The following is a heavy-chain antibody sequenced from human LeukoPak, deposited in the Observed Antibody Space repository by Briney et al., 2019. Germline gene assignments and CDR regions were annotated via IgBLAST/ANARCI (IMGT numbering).Heavy chain of an antibody. Sequence: SVKVSCKASGGTFSSYAISWVRQAPGQGLEWMGRIIPILGIANYAQKFQGRVTITADKSTSTAYMELSSLRSEDTAVYYCARDILTGYPQGSLDYWGQGTLVTVSS. V-gene: IGHV1-69*04. CDR3: ARDILTGYPQGSLDY. CDR1: GGTFSSYA. CDR2: IIPILGIA. J-gene: IGHJ4*02. D-gene: IGHD3-9*01.